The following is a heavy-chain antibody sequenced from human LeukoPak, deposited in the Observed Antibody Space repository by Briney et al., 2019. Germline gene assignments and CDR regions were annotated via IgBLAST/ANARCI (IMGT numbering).Heavy chain of an antibody. CDR2: IYPGDSDT. J-gene: IGHJ6*02. D-gene: IGHD2-2*01. Sequence: GESLKISCKGSGYSFTSYWIGWVRPLPGKGLEWMGIIYPGDSDTRYSPSFQGQVTISADKSISTAYLQWSSLKASDTAMYYCARHEAYCSSTSCTIYYGMDVWGQGTTVTVSS. CDR1: GYSFTSYW. V-gene: IGHV5-51*01. CDR3: ARHEAYCSSTSCTIYYGMDV.